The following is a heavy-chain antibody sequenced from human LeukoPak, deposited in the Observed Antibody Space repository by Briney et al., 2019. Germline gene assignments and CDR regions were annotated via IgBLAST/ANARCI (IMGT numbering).Heavy chain of an antibody. CDR1: GDSISSYY. D-gene: IGHD5-24*01. J-gene: IGHJ4*02. Sequence: SETLSLTCAVCGDSISSYYWSWIRQPPGKGLEWIGYIYYSGSTNYNPSLKSRVTISVDTSKNQFSLKLSSVTAADTAVYYCARVSGAGYSYFDYWGQRTLVTVSS. CDR2: IYYSGST. CDR3: ARVSGAGYSYFDY. V-gene: IGHV4-59*01.